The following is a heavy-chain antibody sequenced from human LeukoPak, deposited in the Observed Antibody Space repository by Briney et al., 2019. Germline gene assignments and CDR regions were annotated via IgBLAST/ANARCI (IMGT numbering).Heavy chain of an antibody. V-gene: IGHV3-21*01. D-gene: IGHD3-10*01. CDR2: ISSSSSYI. J-gene: IGHJ5*02. Sequence: PGGSLRLSCAASGFTFSSYSMNWVRQAPGKGLEWVSSISSSSSYIYYADSVKGRFTISRDNAKNSLYLQMNSLRAEDTAVYYCARYYYGSGSYSENWFDPWGQGTLVTVSS. CDR1: GFTFSSYS. CDR3: ARYYYGSGSYSENWFDP.